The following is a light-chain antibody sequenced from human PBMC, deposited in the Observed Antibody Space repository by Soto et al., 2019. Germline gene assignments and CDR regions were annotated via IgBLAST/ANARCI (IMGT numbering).Light chain of an antibody. CDR1: QSVSSN. V-gene: IGKV3-15*01. Sequence: EIVMTQSPATLSLSPGERATLSCRASQSVSSNLAWSEQKPGQAPRLLIYGASTRAAGIPARFSGSGSGTDFTLTISSLQSEDFALYYCQQYNDSPTFGQGTRVEIK. CDR3: QQYNDSPT. CDR2: GAS. J-gene: IGKJ1*01.